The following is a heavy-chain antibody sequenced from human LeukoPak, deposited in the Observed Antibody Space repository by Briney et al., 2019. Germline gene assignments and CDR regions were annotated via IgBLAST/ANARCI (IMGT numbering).Heavy chain of an antibody. CDR2: IYYSGST. CDR3: ARGRRTPAN. V-gene: IGHV4-59*01. D-gene: IGHD1-14*01. J-gene: IGHJ4*02. Sequence: SETLSLTCTVSGDSISSYYWSWIRQPPGKGLEWIGYIYYSGSTNYNPSLKSRVTISVDTSKNQFSLKLSSVTAADTAVYYCARGRRTPANWGQGTLVTVSS. CDR1: GDSISSYY.